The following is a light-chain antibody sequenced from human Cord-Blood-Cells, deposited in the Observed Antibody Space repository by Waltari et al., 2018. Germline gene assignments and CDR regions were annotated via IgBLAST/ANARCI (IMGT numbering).Light chain of an antibody. V-gene: IGLV2-14*01. CDR2: DVS. CDR1: SSDVGGYNY. CDR3: SSYTSSSTYV. J-gene: IGLJ1*01. Sequence: QSALTQPASVSGSPGQSITISCTGTSSDVGGYNYVSWYQQHPGKAPNLIIYDVSKRPSGVSHRFSGSKSGNTASLTISGLQAEDEADYYCSSYTSSSTYVFGTGTKVTVL.